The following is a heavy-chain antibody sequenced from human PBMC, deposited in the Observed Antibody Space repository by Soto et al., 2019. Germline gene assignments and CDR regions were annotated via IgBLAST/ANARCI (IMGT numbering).Heavy chain of an antibody. CDR1: GGSFSGYY. CDR2: INHRGST. D-gene: IGHD6-6*01. Sequence: QVQLQQWGAGLLKPSETLSLTCAVYGGSFSGYYWSWIRQPPGKGLEWIGEINHRGSTSYNPSLKSRVTISVDTSKNQFSLKLSSVTAADTAVYYCAGRIEYSSSFDFWGQGTLVTVSS. V-gene: IGHV4-34*02. CDR3: AGRIEYSSSFDF. J-gene: IGHJ4*02.